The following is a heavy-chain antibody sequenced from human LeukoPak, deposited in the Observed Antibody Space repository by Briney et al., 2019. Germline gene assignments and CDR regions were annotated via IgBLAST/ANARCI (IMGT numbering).Heavy chain of an antibody. J-gene: IGHJ4*02. CDR1: GFTFSSYG. D-gene: IGHD3-9*01. Sequence: GGSLRLSCAASGFTFSSYGMHWVRQAPGKGLEWVAFIRYDGSNKYYADSVKGRFTISRDNSKNTLYLQMNSLRAEDTAVYYCAKDAEGILTGYLDYWGQGTLVTVSS. CDR2: IRYDGSNK. V-gene: IGHV3-30*02. CDR3: AKDAEGILTGYLDY.